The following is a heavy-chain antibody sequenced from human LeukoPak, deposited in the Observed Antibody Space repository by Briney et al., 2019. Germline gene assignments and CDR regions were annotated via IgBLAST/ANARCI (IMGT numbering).Heavy chain of an antibody. J-gene: IGHJ4*02. D-gene: IGHD3-22*01. CDR2: INPNSGGT. CDR1: GYTFTSYY. Sequence: ASVKVSCKASGYTFTSYYMHWVRQAPGQGLEWMGWINPNSGGTNYAQKFQGWVTMTRDTSISTAYMELSRLRSDDTAVYYCARDNRRYYYDSSGYSHYDYWGQGTLVTVSS. CDR3: ARDNRRYYYDSSGYSHYDY. V-gene: IGHV1-2*04.